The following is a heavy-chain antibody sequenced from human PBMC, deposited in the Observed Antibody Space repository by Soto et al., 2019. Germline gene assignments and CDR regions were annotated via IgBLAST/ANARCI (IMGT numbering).Heavy chain of an antibody. Sequence: ASVKVSCKASGYTFTAYPMHWVRQAPGQRLEWMGWINVANGDTGYSQKFQGRVTVTRDTSASTAYMELSSLTSDDTAVYYCARVTLKHMVVVVAATPTFDYWGQGTLVTVSS. CDR1: GYTFTAYP. CDR3: ARVTLKHMVVVVAATPTFDY. J-gene: IGHJ4*02. D-gene: IGHD2-15*01. V-gene: IGHV1-3*01. CDR2: INVANGDT.